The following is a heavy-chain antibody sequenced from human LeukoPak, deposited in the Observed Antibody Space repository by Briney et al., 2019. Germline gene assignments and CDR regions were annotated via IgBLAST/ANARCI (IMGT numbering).Heavy chain of an antibody. Sequence: GVSLRLSGAASGFTFSSYAMSWVRQAPGKGLEWVSAISGSGGSTYYADSVKGRFTISRGNSKNTLYLQMNSLRAEDTAVYYCAKRSPEAGTFDYWGQGTLVTVSS. J-gene: IGHJ4*02. CDR1: GFTFSSYA. CDR2: ISGSGGST. D-gene: IGHD6-19*01. CDR3: AKRSPEAGTFDY. V-gene: IGHV3-23*01.